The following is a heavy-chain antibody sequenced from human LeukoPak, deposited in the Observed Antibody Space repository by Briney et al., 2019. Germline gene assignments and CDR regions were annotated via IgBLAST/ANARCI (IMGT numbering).Heavy chain of an antibody. CDR1: GFTFSTYW. D-gene: IGHD3-22*01. CDR3: ATATFYATSGYFPS. V-gene: IGHV3-74*01. J-gene: IGHJ5*02. CDR2: ISGDKSHT. Sequence: GGSLRLSCAGSGFTFSTYWIHWVRQAPGQGLVWVSGISGDKSHTAYADSVKGRFTISRDNAKNTLHLQMNSLRDEDTAVYYCATATFYATSGYFPSWGQGTLVTVSS.